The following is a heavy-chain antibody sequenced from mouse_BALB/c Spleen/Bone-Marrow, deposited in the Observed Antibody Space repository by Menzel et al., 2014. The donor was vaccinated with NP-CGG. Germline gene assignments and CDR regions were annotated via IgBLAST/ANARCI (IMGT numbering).Heavy chain of an antibody. Sequence: LKQSGAELARPGASVWMSCKASGYTFTSYPMNWVKQRPGQGLEWIGYINPSSGYTNYNQKFKDKTTLTADKSSSTAYMQLSSLTSEDSAVYYCTRRAAYYIDYWGQGTTRTVSS. CDR2: INPSSGYT. CDR3: TRRAAYYIDY. J-gene: IGHJ2*01. D-gene: IGHD3-3*01. CDR1: GYTFTSYP. V-gene: IGHV1-4*01.